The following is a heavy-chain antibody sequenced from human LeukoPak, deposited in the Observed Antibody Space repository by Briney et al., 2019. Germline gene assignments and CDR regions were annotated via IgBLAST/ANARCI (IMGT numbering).Heavy chain of an antibody. CDR1: GFIFDDYA. J-gene: IGHJ4*02. Sequence: GRSLRLSCAASGFIFDDYAMHWVRQAPGKGLEWVSGISWNSGSIGYADSVKGRFTISRDNAKNSLYLQMNSLRAEDTALYYCTKDKSGPGYSSGWYDYWGQGTLVTVSS. D-gene: IGHD6-19*01. CDR3: TKDKSGPGYSSGWYDY. CDR2: ISWNSGSI. V-gene: IGHV3-9*01.